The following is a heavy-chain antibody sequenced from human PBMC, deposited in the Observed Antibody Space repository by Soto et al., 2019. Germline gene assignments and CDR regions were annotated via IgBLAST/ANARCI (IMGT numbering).Heavy chain of an antibody. D-gene: IGHD1-26*01. CDR3: ARDMPYAAGSLAGCDY. CDR1: GDSITGSY. V-gene: IGHV4-59*01. Sequence: QVQLRESGPGLVKPSETLSLTCTVSGDSITGSYWSWIRQPPGKSLEWIGYIYHSGTTTYNPSLKGRVPISVDTSKNQFSLRLTSVIAADTAVYYCARDMPYAAGSLAGCDYWGQGILVTVSS. J-gene: IGHJ4*02. CDR2: IYHSGTT.